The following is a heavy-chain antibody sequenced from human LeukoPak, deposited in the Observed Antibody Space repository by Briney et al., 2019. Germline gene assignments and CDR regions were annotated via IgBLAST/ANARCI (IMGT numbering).Heavy chain of an antibody. CDR3: AKDSYSSGWMYYYYYYMDV. D-gene: IGHD6-19*01. J-gene: IGHJ6*03. CDR2: FDPEDGET. Sequence: ASVKVSCKVSGYTLTELSMHWVRQAPGKGLEWMGGFDPEDGETIYAQKFQGRVTMTEDTPTDTAYMELSSLRSEDTAVYYCAKDSYSSGWMYYYYYYMDVWGKGTTVTVSS. CDR1: GYTLTELS. V-gene: IGHV1-24*01.